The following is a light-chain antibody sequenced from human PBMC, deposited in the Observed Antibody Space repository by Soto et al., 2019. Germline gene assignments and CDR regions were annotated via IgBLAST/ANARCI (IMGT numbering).Light chain of an antibody. J-gene: IGKJ5*01. CDR2: AAS. V-gene: IGKV1-39*01. CDR3: QQSYSTPRTT. Sequence: DIQMTQSPSSLSASVGDRVTITCRASQSISSYLNWYQQKPGKAPKLLIYAASSLQSGVPSRFSGSGSGTDFTLTISSQQPEDFATYYCQQSYSTPRTTFGQGTRLEIK. CDR1: QSISSY.